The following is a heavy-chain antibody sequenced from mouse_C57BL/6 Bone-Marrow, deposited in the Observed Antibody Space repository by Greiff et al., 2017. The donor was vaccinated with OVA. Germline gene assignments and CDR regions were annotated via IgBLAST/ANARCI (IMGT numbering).Heavy chain of an antibody. J-gene: IGHJ4*01. D-gene: IGHD2-5*01. Sequence: QVQLQQPGAELVMPGASVKLSCKASGYTFTSYWMHWVKQRPGQGLEWIGEIDPSDSYTNYNQKFKGKSTLTVDKSSSTAYMQLSSLTSEDSAVYYCAREKDYSNYWMDYWGQGTSVTVSS. CDR3: AREKDYSNYWMDY. CDR2: IDPSDSYT. V-gene: IGHV1-69*01. CDR1: GYTFTSYW.